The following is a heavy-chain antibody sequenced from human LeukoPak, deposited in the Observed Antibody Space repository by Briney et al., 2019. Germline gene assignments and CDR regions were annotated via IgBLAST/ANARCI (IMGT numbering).Heavy chain of an antibody. D-gene: IGHD2-21*01. V-gene: IGHV3-15*01. CDR1: GFTFSNAW. CDR2: IKSKTAGGTT. CDR3: TTEVNY. Sequence: GGSLRLSCAGSGFTFSNAWMSWVRQAPGKGLEWVGRIKSKTAGGTTDYTAPVKGRFTISGDDSENTLYLQMNSLKTEDTALYFCTTEVNYWGQGTLVTVSS. J-gene: IGHJ4*02.